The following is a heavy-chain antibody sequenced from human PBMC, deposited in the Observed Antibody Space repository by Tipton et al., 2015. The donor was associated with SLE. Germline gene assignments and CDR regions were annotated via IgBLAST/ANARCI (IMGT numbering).Heavy chain of an antibody. Sequence: TLSLTCTVSGGSISSYYWSWIRQPSGKGLEWIGYIYYSGSTNYNPSLKSRVTISVDTSKNQFSLKLSSVTAADTAVYYCAREGADWGQGTLVTVSS. V-gene: IGHV4-59*01. J-gene: IGHJ4*02. CDR3: AREGAD. CDR2: IYYSGST. CDR1: GGSISSYY. D-gene: IGHD1-26*01.